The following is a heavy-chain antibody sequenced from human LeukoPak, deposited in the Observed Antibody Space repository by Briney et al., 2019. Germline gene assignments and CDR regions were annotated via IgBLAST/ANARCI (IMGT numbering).Heavy chain of an antibody. CDR3: ARGLCGSTSCYRGAPPYYYYGMDV. V-gene: IGHV3-21*01. Sequence: GGSLRLSCAASGFTFSSYSMNWVRQAPGKGLEWVSSISSSSSYIYYADSVKGRFTISRDNAKNSLYLQMNSLRAEDTAVYYCARGLCGSTSCYRGAPPYYYYGMDVWGQGTTVTVSS. CDR1: GFTFSSYS. CDR2: ISSSSSYI. D-gene: IGHD2-2*01. J-gene: IGHJ6*02.